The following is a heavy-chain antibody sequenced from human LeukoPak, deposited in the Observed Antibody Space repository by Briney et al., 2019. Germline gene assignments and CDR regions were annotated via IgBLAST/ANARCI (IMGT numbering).Heavy chain of an antibody. D-gene: IGHD2-2*01. V-gene: IGHV4-39*07. Sequence: GSLRLSCAASGFTFSSYEMNWIRQPPGKGLEWIGSIYYSGSAYYNPSLKSRVTISVDKSKNQFSLKLSSVTAADTAVYYCARVSKDIVVVPAAMRQYSSSWKGFDYWGQGTLVTVSS. CDR1: GFTFSSYE. CDR3: ARVSKDIVVVPAAMRQYSSSWKGFDY. CDR2: IYYSGSA. J-gene: IGHJ4*02.